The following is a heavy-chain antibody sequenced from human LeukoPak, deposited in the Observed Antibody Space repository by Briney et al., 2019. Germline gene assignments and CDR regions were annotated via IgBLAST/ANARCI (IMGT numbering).Heavy chain of an antibody. D-gene: IGHD3-10*02. CDR3: AELGITMIGGV. CDR1: GFTFSSYA. Sequence: VGSLRLSCAASGFTFSSYAMSWVRQAPGQGLEWVSYISSSCSIVYYAKSVKGRFTISRDNAKNSLYLQMNSLRAEDTAVYYYAELGITMIGGVWGKGTTVTISS. J-gene: IGHJ6*04. V-gene: IGHV3-48*04. CDR2: ISSSCSIV.